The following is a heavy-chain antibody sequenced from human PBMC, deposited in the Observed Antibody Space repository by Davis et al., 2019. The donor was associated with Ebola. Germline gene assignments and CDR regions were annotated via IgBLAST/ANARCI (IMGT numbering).Heavy chain of an antibody. CDR2: INSDGSST. J-gene: IGHJ4*02. CDR1: GFTFSNYW. Sequence: GESLKISCAASGFTFSNYWMHWVRQAPGKGLVWVSRINSDGSSTSYADSVKGRFTISRDNAKNTLYLQMNSLRAEDTAVYYCAKVQRGDWGQGTLVTVSS. CDR3: AKVQRGD. D-gene: IGHD3-10*01. V-gene: IGHV3-74*01.